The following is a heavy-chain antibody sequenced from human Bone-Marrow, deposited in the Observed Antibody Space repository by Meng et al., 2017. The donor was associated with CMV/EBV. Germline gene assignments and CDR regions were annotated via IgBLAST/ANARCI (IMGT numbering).Heavy chain of an antibody. J-gene: IGHJ6*02. CDR2: ISAYNGNT. D-gene: IGHD3-3*01. CDR3: SRDPGFWSGRDGGMDV. Sequence: ASVKVSCKASGYTFTNYGITWVRQAPGQGLEWMGWISAYNGNTNYAQKLQGRVTMTTDTSKSTAYMELRSLRSDDTAVFYCSRDPGFWSGRDGGMDVWGQGTTVTVSS. V-gene: IGHV1-18*01. CDR1: GYTFTNYG.